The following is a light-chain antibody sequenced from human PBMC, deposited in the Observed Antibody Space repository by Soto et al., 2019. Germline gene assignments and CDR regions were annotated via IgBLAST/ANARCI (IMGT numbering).Light chain of an antibody. CDR2: GAS. V-gene: IGKV3D-20*02. CDR1: QSVSRNY. Sequence: ESVLTQAPGTLSLSPGERATLSCRASQSVSRNYLAWYQHKPGQAPTLLIYGASRRTPGIPDRFSASGSGTDFTLTISSLEPEDFAVYSCQQRSNRPLTFGQGTRLEIK. J-gene: IGKJ5*01. CDR3: QQRSNRPLT.